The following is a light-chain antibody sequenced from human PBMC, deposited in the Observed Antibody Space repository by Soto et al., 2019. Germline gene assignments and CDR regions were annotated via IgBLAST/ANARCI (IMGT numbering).Light chain of an antibody. J-gene: IGKJ4*01. Sequence: EIVMTQSPATLSLSPGERATLSCRASQSVSSNLAWYQQKPGQAPSLLIYGASTRTTGSPARFSGSGSWTEFTLTISSLQSEDFAVYYCQQYNNWPLTFGGGTKVEIK. CDR2: GAS. V-gene: IGKV3-15*01. CDR3: QQYNNWPLT. CDR1: QSVSSN.